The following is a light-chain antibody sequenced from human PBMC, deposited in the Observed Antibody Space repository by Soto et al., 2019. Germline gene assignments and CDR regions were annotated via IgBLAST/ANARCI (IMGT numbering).Light chain of an antibody. CDR1: SSDIGASNF. V-gene: IGLV2-14*01. CDR2: EAT. Sequence: QSALTQPLSVSGSPGQSITVSCTGTSSDIGASNFVSWYQHLPGRAPKVIIFEATNRPSGVSDRFSGSKAGITASLTISGLQADDEGEYFCISYKTDDTFVFGTGTKLTVL. CDR3: ISYKTDDTFV. J-gene: IGLJ1*01.